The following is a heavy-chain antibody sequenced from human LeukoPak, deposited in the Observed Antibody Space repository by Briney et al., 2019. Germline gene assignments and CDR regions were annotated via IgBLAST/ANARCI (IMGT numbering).Heavy chain of an antibody. D-gene: IGHD6-13*01. CDR2: MYYSGST. J-gene: IGHJ4*02. CDR1: GGSISSYY. CDR3: ARDRRYSSSWYGFDY. V-gene: IGHV4-59*01. Sequence: SETLSLTCTVSGGSISSYYWSWIRQPPGKRLEWIGYMYYSGSTNYNPSLESRVTISVDTSKNQFSLKLSSMTAADTAVYYCARDRRYSSSWYGFDYWGQGTLVTVSS.